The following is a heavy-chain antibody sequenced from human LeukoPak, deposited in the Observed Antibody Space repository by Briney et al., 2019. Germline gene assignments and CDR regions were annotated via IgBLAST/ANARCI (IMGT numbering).Heavy chain of an antibody. J-gene: IGHJ4*02. D-gene: IGHD2-2*01. CDR1: GFTFSSYS. V-gene: IGHV3-21*01. CDR2: ISSSSYI. CDR3: ARGRCSSTSCYVTY. Sequence: GGSLRLSCAASGFTFSSYSMNWVRQAPGKGLEWVSSISSSSYIYYADSVKGRFTISRDNAKNSLYLQMNSLRAEDTAVYYCARGRCSSTSCYVTYWGQGTLVTVSS.